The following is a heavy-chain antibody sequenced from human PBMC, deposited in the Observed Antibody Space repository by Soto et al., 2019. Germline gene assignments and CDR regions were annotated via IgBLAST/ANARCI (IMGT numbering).Heavy chain of an antibody. J-gene: IGHJ6*03. CDR2: INPSGGST. CDR3: ARAPPPWSAPYYYYYMDV. V-gene: IGHV1-46*03. Sequence: GASVKISCKASGYTFTSYYMHWVRQAPGQGLEWMGIINPSGGSTSYAQKFQGRVTMTRDTSTSTVYMELSSLRSEDTAVYYCARAPPPWSAPYYYYYMDVWGKGTTVTVSS. CDR1: GYTFTSYY. D-gene: IGHD3-3*01.